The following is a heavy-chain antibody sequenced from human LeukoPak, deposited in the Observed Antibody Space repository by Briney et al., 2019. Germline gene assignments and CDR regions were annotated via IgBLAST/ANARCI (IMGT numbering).Heavy chain of an antibody. CDR3: ARDPIPVDILTGWGVYYYYYMDV. V-gene: IGHV1-18*01. CDR1: GYTFTSYG. Sequence: ASVKVSCKASGYTFTSYGISWVRQAPGQGLEWMGWISAYNGNTNYAQKLQGRVTMTTDTSTSTAYMELRSLRSDDTAVYYCARDPIPVDILTGWGVYYYYYMDVWGKGTTVTVSS. D-gene: IGHD3-9*01. J-gene: IGHJ6*03. CDR2: ISAYNGNT.